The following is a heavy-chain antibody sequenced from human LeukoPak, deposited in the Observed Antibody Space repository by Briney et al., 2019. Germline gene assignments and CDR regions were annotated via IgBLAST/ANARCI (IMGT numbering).Heavy chain of an antibody. V-gene: IGHV3-23*01. CDR3: AKAPIAVAGTSNYFDY. CDR2: ISGSGGST. J-gene: IGHJ4*02. D-gene: IGHD6-19*01. CDR1: GFTVSSYA. Sequence: GGSLRLSCXASGFTVSSYAMSWVRQAPGKGLEWVSDISGSGGSTYYADSVKGRFTISRDNSKNTLYLQMNSLRAEDTAVYYCAKAPIAVAGTSNYFDYWGQGTLVTVSS.